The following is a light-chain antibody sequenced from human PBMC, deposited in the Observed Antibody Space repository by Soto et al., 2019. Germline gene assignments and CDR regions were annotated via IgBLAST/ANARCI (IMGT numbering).Light chain of an antibody. CDR3: QQYYGRTYS. Sequence: DIVMTQSPGSLAVSLGERATLNCKSNQSVLYTSNNKNYLAWYQQKTGQPPKLLIYWASALESGGPDRFSGSGSGTDITLTLSSLKAEGVAVYDCQQYYGRTYSVGQGTELEIK. J-gene: IGKJ2*01. V-gene: IGKV4-1*01. CDR2: WAS. CDR1: QSVLYTSNNKNY.